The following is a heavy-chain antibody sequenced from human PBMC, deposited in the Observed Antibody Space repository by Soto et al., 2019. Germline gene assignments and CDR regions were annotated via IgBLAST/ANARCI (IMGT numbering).Heavy chain of an antibody. CDR3: ARGRYFYYDSSGYYLNY. Sequence: SETLSFTCAVSCGSFSGYSCICIRQPPCKGLEWIGEINHSGSTNYNPSLKSRVTISVDTSKNQFSLKLSSVTAADTAVYYCARGRYFYYDSSGYYLNYWGQGTLVTVS. CDR2: INHSGST. J-gene: IGHJ4*02. CDR1: CGSFSGYS. V-gene: IGHV4-34*01. D-gene: IGHD3-22*01.